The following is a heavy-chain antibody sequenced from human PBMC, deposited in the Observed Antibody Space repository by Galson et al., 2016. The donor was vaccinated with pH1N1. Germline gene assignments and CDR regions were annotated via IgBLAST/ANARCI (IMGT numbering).Heavy chain of an antibody. CDR2: ISWNSGSI. CDR3: AKVRGYSYGFVDY. Sequence: SLRLSCAASGFTSDDYAMHWVRQAPGKGLEWVSGISWNSGSIGYADSVKGRFTISRDNAKNSLYLQMNSLRAEDTALYYCAKVRGYSYGFVDYWGQGTLVTVSS. CDR1: GFTSDDYA. D-gene: IGHD5-18*01. J-gene: IGHJ4*02. V-gene: IGHV3-9*02.